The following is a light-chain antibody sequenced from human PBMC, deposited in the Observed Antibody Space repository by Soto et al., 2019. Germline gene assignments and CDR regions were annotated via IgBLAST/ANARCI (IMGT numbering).Light chain of an antibody. CDR3: QEHDSLSPA. CDR1: QSISIW. V-gene: IGKV1-5*01. CDR2: DAS. J-gene: IGKJ1*01. Sequence: DIQMTQSPSTLSASVGDRATITCRASQSISIWLAWYQQKPGKAPKLLIYDASSLESGVPSRFSGSGSGTEFTLTISSLQPDDFANYCCQEHDSLSPAFGQGTKVEI.